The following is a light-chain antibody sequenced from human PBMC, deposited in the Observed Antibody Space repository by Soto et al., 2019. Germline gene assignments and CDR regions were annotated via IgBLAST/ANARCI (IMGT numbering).Light chain of an antibody. CDR1: QSVSSSY. J-gene: IGKJ1*01. CDR2: GAS. CDR3: HQYGSSPWT. V-gene: IGKV3-20*01. Sequence: EIVLTQSPGTLSLSPGERATLSCRASQSVSSSYLAWYQQKPGQAPRLLIYGASIRATGIPDRFGGSGSGTDFTLTISRLEPEDFAVYSCHQYGSSPWTFGQGTKVEIK.